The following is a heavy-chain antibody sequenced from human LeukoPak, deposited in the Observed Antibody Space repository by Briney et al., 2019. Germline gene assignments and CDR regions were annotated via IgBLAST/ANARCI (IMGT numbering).Heavy chain of an antibody. CDR2: INPNKGGT. Sequence: ASVKVSCKASGYTFTGYYMHWVRQAPGQGLEWMGWINPNKGGTNYAQKFQGRVTMTRDTSISIVYMELSRLRSDDTAVYYCARGGPSRGTGFYYFDYWGQGTLVTASS. J-gene: IGHJ4*02. CDR3: ARGGPSRGTGFYYFDY. D-gene: IGHD6-19*01. CDR1: GYTFTGYY. V-gene: IGHV1-2*02.